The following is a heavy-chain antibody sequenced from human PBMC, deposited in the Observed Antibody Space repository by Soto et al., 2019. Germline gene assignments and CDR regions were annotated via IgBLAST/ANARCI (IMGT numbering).Heavy chain of an antibody. CDR1: SASIISEQR. J-gene: IGHJ4*02. Sequence: QMQLQESGPGLVKPSETLSLTCAVSSASIISEQRWSWVRQPPGKGLEWIGEIHHSGSTNNNPSLRSRVTTSVDKSKTQFSLNLNSVNAADTAVYYCARSFGWYAIDQWGQGTLVIVSS. V-gene: IGHV4-4*02. CDR2: IHHSGST. CDR3: ARSFGWYAIDQ. D-gene: IGHD6-19*01.